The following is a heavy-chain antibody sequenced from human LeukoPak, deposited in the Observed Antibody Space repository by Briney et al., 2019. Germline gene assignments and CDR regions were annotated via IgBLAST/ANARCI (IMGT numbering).Heavy chain of an antibody. Sequence: GGSLRLSCAASGFTFSSYAMSWVRQAPGKGLEWVSAISGSGGSTYYADSVKGRFTISRDNSKNTLYLQMNSLRAEDTAVYYCAKDRPTGYGSGSYSLDYWGQGTLVTVSS. V-gene: IGHV3-23*01. CDR3: AKDRPTGYGSGSYSLDY. J-gene: IGHJ4*02. CDR1: GFTFSSYA. D-gene: IGHD3-10*01. CDR2: ISGSGGST.